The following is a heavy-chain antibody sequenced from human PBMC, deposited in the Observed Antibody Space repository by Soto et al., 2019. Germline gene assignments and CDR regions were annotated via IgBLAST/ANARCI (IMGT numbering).Heavy chain of an antibody. CDR3: ARDPGGGDWHNGMDV. CDR1: GFTFSSYS. J-gene: IGHJ6*02. Sequence: GGSLRLSCAASGFTFSSYSMNWVRQAPGKGLEWVSSISSSSSYIYYADSVKGRFTISRDNAKNSLYLQMNSLRAEDTAVYYCARDPGGGDWHNGMDVWGQGTTVTVSS. V-gene: IGHV3-21*01. D-gene: IGHD2-21*02. CDR2: ISSSSSYI.